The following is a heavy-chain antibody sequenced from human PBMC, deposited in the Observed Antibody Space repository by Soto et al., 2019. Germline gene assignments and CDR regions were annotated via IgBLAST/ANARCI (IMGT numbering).Heavy chain of an antibody. Sequence: EVQLVESGGGLVQPGESLRLSCTASGITFSSYSMNWVRQAPGKGLEWLSYISSSKTTYADSVKGRFTISRDNAKNSVXXXXNXXXXXXXXXXXXXGXQDVHTPMVHGNYWGRGTRVTVSS. J-gene: IGHJ4*02. CDR3: XGXQDVHTPMVHGNY. CDR1: GITFSSYS. V-gene: IGHV3-48*01. CDR2: ISSSKTT. D-gene: IGHD5-18*01.